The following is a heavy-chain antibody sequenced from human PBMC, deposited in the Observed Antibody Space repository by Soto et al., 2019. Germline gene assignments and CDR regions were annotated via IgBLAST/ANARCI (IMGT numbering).Heavy chain of an antibody. V-gene: IGHV1-69*02. Sequence: QVQLVQSGTEVKKPGSSVKVSCKASGGTFRNYPINWVRQAPGQGLEWMGSIFPLTDIPDYAQNFQARLTICVDKSTSTAYMELSSLTSDDTAMYFCARGPLVVLNYFESWGQGTLVTVSS. CDR1: GGTFRNYP. CDR2: IFPLTDIP. J-gene: IGHJ4*02. CDR3: ARGPLVVLNYFES.